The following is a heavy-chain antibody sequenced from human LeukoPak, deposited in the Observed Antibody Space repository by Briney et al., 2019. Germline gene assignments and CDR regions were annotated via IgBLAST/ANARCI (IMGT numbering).Heavy chain of an antibody. V-gene: IGHV3-23*01. D-gene: IGHD3-10*01. CDR2: ITGSDGGS. J-gene: IGHJ4*02. Sequence: GGSLRLSCAGSGFTFSDYGMSWVRQAPGKGLEWVSSITGSDGGSTYVDSVRGRFTSSRDNSKNTLYLQMNSLRAEDTAVYYCAKDPSDLGGSGSNNYFDCWGQGTLVTVSS. CDR3: AKDPSDLGGSGSNNYFDC. CDR1: GFTFSDYG.